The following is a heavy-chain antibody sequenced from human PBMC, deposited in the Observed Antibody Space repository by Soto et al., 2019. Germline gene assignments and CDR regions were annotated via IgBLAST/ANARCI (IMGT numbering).Heavy chain of an antibody. CDR2: ISYDGSNK. Sequence: PGWSLRLACASSVFTFSSYAMQWGLQAPGKGLECVAVISYDGSNKYYADSVKGRFTISRDNSKNTLYLQMNSLRAEDTAVYYCASNARIAVAGTGVDGPSYYYGMDVWGQGTTVTVSS. CDR1: VFTFSSYA. CDR3: ASNARIAVAGTGVDGPSYYYGMDV. V-gene: IGHV3-30-3*01. D-gene: IGHD6-19*01. J-gene: IGHJ6*02.